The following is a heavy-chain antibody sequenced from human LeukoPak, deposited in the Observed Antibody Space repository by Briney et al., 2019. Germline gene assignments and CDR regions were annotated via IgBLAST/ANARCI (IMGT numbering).Heavy chain of an antibody. V-gene: IGHV4-34*01. J-gene: IGHJ4*02. CDR2: INHSGST. D-gene: IGHD2-2*01. CDR3: AVRGYCSSTSCHGFDY. CDR1: GGSFSGYY. Sequence: KTSETLSLTCAVYGGSFSGYYWSWIRQPPGKGLEWIGEINHSGSTNYNPSLKSRVTISVDTSKNQFSLKLSSVTAADTAVYYCAVRGYCSSTSCHGFDYWGQGTLVTVSS.